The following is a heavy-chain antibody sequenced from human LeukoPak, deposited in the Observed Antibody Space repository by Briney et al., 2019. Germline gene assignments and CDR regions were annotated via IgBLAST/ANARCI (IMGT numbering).Heavy chain of an antibody. CDR1: GYTFTAYY. CDR3: ARGPYDYVWGSYRYTGDAFDI. D-gene: IGHD3-16*02. J-gene: IGHJ3*02. Sequence: GASVKVSCTASGYTFTAYYMHWVRQAPGQGLEWLGRISPDRGGTNYAQKFQGRVTMTRDKSISTAYMELTSLRSDDTAVYYCARGPYDYVWGSYRYTGDAFDIWGHGTVVTVSS. CDR2: ISPDRGGT. V-gene: IGHV1-2*06.